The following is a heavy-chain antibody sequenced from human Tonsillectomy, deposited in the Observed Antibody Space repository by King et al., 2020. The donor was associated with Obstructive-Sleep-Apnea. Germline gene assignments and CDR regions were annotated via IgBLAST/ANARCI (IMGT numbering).Heavy chain of an antibody. D-gene: IGHD3-22*01. J-gene: IGHJ4*02. CDR1: GGSISSGGYY. CDR3: ASTTKYYYDSSGYYYFDY. Sequence: VQLQESGPGLVKPSQTLSLTCTVSGGSISSGGYYWSWIRQHPGKGLEWIGYIYYSGSTYSNPSLKSRVTISVDTSKNQFSLKLSSVTAADTAVYYCASTTKYYYDSSGYYYFDYWGQGTLVTVSS. CDR2: IYYSGST. V-gene: IGHV4-31*03.